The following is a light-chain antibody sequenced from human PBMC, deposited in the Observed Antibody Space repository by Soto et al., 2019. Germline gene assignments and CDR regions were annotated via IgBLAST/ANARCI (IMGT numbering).Light chain of an antibody. V-gene: IGKV3-20*01. Sequence: EIVLTQSPGTLSLSPGERATLSCRASQSVSSSYLAWYKQKPGQAPRLIIYGASSRATGIPDRFSGSGSGTEFTLTISRLEPEDFAVYYCQQYGNSPITFGQGTRLEI. CDR2: GAS. CDR3: QQYGNSPIT. CDR1: QSVSSSY. J-gene: IGKJ5*01.